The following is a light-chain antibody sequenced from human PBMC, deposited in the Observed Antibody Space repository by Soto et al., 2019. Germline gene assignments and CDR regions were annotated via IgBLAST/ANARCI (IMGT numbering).Light chain of an antibody. CDR3: QQRNSWPLT. Sequence: VLTQSPDTLSLSPGERATLSCRASQDVGKFLVWYHQKPGLSPSLVIYEASKRATDIPDRFSCSGSGTAFTLTINRLEPEDVGFYYCQQRNSWPLTFGGGTKVELK. V-gene: IGKV3-11*01. CDR1: QDVGKF. J-gene: IGKJ4*01. CDR2: EAS.